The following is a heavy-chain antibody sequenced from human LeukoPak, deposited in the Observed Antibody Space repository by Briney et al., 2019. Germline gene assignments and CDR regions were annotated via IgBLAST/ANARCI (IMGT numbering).Heavy chain of an antibody. V-gene: IGHV3-30-3*01. Sequence: GRSLRLSCAASGFTFSSYAMHWVRQAPGKGLEWVAVISYGGSNKYYADSVKGRFTISRDNSKNTLYLQMNSLRAEDTAVYYCARDVGSGSYLDYWGQGTLVTVSS. CDR3: ARDVGSGSYLDY. D-gene: IGHD3-10*01. CDR2: ISYGGSNK. CDR1: GFTFSSYA. J-gene: IGHJ4*02.